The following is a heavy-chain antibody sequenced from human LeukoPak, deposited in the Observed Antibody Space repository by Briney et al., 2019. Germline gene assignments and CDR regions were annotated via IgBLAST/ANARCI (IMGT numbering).Heavy chain of an antibody. J-gene: IGHJ4*02. V-gene: IGHV3-53*01. D-gene: IGHD3-22*01. CDR2: IYSGGST. CDR1: GFTVSSNY. Sequence: PGGSLRLSCAASGFTVSSNYMSWVRQAPGKGLEWVSAIYSGGSTYYADSVKGRFTIARDNSKNTLYLQMNSLRAEDTAVYYCACDSSGYYTTWGQGTLVTVSS. CDR3: ACDSSGYYTT.